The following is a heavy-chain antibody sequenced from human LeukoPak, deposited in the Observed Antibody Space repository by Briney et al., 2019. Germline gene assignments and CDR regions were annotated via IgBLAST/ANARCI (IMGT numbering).Heavy chain of an antibody. V-gene: IGHV3-20*04. J-gene: IGHJ6*03. D-gene: IGHD3-10*01. CDR1: GFTFDDYG. CDR2: INWNGGST. Sequence: GGSLRLSCAASGFTFDDYGMSWVRQAPGKGLEWVSGINWNGGSTGYADSVKGRFTISRDNAKNSLYLQMNSLRAEDTAVYYCARVGGITLALAPSPFPDYNYYYMDVWGKGTTVTVSS. CDR3: ARVGGITLALAPSPFPDYNYYYMDV.